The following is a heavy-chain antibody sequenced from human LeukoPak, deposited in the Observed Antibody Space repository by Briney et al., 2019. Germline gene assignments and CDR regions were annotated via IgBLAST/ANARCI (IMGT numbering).Heavy chain of an antibody. CDR3: ARDLTGRSDY. D-gene: IGHD3-9*01. J-gene: IGHJ4*02. Sequence: ASVKVSCKASGYTFTSYGISWVRQAPGQGLEWMGWISAYNGNTNYAQKLQGRVTMTRDTSISTAYMELSRLRSDDTAVYYCARDLTGRSDYWGQGTLVTVSS. CDR1: GYTFTSYG. CDR2: ISAYNGNT. V-gene: IGHV1-18*01.